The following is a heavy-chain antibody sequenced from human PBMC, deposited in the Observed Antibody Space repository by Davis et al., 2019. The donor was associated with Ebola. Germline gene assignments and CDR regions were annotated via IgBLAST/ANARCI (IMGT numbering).Heavy chain of an antibody. V-gene: IGHV4-4*02. Sequence: MPSETLSLTCAVSGGSISSSNWWSWVRQPPGKGLEWIGEIYHSGSTNYNPSLKSRVTISVDKSKNQFSLKLSSVTAADTAVYYCVAQIVPAAIDDAFDIWGQGTMVTVSS. CDR2: IYHSGST. CDR1: GGSISSSNW. D-gene: IGHD2-2*01. J-gene: IGHJ3*02. CDR3: VAQIVPAAIDDAFDI.